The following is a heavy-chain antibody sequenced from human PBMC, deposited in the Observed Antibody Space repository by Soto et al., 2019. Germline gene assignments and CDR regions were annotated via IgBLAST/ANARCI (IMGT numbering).Heavy chain of an antibody. V-gene: IGHV3-66*01. CDR3: AAYSHKGY. D-gene: IGHD3-16*01. CDR2: IYSGGST. J-gene: IGHJ4*02. Sequence: EEQLVESGGDLVQPGGSLRLSCAASGFTVSNNYMSWVRQAPGKGLEWVSLIYSGGSTYYADSVKGRFTISRDSSKNKLYLQMNSLRAEDTAMYYCAAYSHKGYWGQGTLVTVSS. CDR1: GFTVSNNY.